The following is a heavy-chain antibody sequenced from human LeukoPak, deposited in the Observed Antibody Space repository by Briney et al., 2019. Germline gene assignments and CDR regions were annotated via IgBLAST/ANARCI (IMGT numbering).Heavy chain of an antibody. J-gene: IGHJ6*02. CDR3: ARDLLAACHYYYGMDV. Sequence: QPGGSLRLSCAASGFTFSSYAMHWVRQAPGKGLEWVAVISYNGSNKYYADSVKGRFTISRDNSKNTLYLQMNSLRAEDTAVYYCARDLLAACHYYYGMDVWGQGTTVTVSS. CDR2: ISYNGSNK. CDR1: GFTFSSYA. V-gene: IGHV3-30-3*01. D-gene: IGHD2-8*02.